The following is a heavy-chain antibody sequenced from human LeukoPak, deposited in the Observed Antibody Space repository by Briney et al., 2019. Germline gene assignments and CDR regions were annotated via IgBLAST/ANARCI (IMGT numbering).Heavy chain of an antibody. D-gene: IGHD3-22*01. V-gene: IGHV1-69*04. CDR1: GGTFSNYA. CDR3: ARDLTYYYDSSGYYYVDYYYYGMDV. CDR2: IIPILGIP. Sequence: SVKVSCKASGGTFSNYAISWVRQAPGQGLEWMGRIIPILGIPNYAQKFQGRVTITADKSTSTAYMELRSLRSDDTAVYYCARDLTYYYDSSGYYYVDYYYYGMDVWGQGTTVTVSS. J-gene: IGHJ6*02.